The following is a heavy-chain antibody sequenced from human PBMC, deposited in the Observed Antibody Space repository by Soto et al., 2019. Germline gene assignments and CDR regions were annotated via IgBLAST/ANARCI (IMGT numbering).Heavy chain of an antibody. V-gene: IGHV4-28*01. CDR1: GYSISSSNG. D-gene: IGHD3-10*01. J-gene: IGHJ5*02. CDR3: ARLPSVGYGSGSRNWFDP. CDR2: INHSGST. Sequence: PSETLSLTCAVSGYSISSSNGWGWIRQPPGKGLEWIGDINHSGSTNYNPSLKSRVTISVDTSKNQFSLKLSSVTAADTAVYYCARLPSVGYGSGSRNWFDPWGQGTLVTVSS.